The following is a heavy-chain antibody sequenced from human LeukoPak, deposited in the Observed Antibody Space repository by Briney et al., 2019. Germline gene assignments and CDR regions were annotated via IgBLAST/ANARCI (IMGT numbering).Heavy chain of an antibody. CDR1: GGSISNYY. D-gene: IGHD6-13*01. Sequence: SETLSLTCTVSGGSISNYYWSWIRQPPGKGLEWIAYISYSGSTSYNPSLKSRVTMSVDTSRNQFSLKLSSVTAADTALYYCARLWESAAAGPFDYWGQGTLVTVSS. CDR2: ISYSGST. V-gene: IGHV4-59*01. CDR3: ARLWESAAAGPFDY. J-gene: IGHJ4*02.